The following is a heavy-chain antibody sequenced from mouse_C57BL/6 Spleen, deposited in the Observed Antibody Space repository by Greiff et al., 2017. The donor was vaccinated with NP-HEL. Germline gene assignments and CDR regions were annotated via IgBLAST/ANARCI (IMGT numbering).Heavy chain of an antibody. J-gene: IGHJ2*01. CDR3: ARGAPQIYYYGSSFDY. Sequence: QVQLQQSGAELMKPGASVKLSCKATGYTFTGYWIEWVKQRPGHGLEWIGEILPGSGSTNYNEKFKGKATFTADTSSTTAYMQLSSLTTEDSAIYYCARGAPQIYYYGSSFDYWGQGTTLTVSS. V-gene: IGHV1-9*01. CDR2: ILPGSGST. D-gene: IGHD1-1*01. CDR1: GYTFTGYW.